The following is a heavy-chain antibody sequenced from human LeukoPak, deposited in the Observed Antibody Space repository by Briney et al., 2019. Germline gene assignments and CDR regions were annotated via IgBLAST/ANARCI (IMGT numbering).Heavy chain of an antibody. CDR1: GFTFSDYY. CDR3: AKDLAAGIVVVTAGFDY. V-gene: IGHV3-23*01. D-gene: IGHD2-21*02. Sequence: PGGSLRLSCAASGFTFSDYYMSWVRQAPGKGLEWVSAISGSGGSTYYADSVKGRFTISRDNSKNTLYLQMNSLRAEDTAVYYCAKDLAAGIVVVTAGFDYWGQGTLVTISS. J-gene: IGHJ4*02. CDR2: ISGSGGST.